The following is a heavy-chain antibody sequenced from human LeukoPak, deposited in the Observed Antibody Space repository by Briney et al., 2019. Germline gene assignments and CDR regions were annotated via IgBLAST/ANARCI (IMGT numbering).Heavy chain of an antibody. D-gene: IGHD3-3*01. CDR3: ARDRWSYDFWSGYSVSGY. V-gene: IGHV1-18*01. J-gene: IGHJ4*02. CDR1: GYTFTSYG. Sequence: ASVKVSCKASGYTFTSYGISWVRQAPGQGLEWMGWISAYNGNTNYAQKLQGRVTMTTDTSTSTAYMELRSLRSDDTAVYYCARDRWSYDFWSGYSVSGYWGQGTLSPSPQ. CDR2: ISAYNGNT.